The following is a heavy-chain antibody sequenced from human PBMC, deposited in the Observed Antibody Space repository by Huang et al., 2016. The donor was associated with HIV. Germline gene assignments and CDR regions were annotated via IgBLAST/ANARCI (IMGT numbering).Heavy chain of an antibody. CDR1: GGSISNNDYC. D-gene: IGHD3-3*01. V-gene: IGHV4-39*01. CDR3: ARHCPLQYRDLWTGFSYYFDF. J-gene: IGHJ4*02. Sequence: QLHLQESGPGLVKPSEPLSLICTVSGGSISNNDYCCGWIRQSPGKGLEWIGSVYYSGTNAYNPSLKSRVTISMDMSRNEFSLRMRSLSAADSAIYYCARHCPLQYRDLWTGFSYYFDFWGQGSPVTVSS. CDR2: VYYSGTN.